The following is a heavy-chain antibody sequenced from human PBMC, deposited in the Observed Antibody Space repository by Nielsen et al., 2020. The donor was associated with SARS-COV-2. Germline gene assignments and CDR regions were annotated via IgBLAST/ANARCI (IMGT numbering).Heavy chain of an antibody. J-gene: IGHJ4*02. CDR1: GYTFTTYA. D-gene: IGHD1-26*01. V-gene: IGHV1-69*13. CDR3: ARDVGATSLGLDY. Sequence: SVKVSCKASGYTFTTYAINWVRQAPGQGLEWMGGIIPIFGTANYAQKFQGRVTITADESTSTAYMELSSLRSEDTAVYYCARDVGATSLGLDYWGQGTLVTVSS. CDR2: IIPIFGTA.